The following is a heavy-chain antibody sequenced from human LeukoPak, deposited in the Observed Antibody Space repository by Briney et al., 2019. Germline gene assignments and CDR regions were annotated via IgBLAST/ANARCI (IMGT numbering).Heavy chain of an antibody. Sequence: SETLSLTCTVSGGSISSYYWSWIRQPAGKGLEWIGRIYTSGSTNYNPSLKSRVTMSVDTSKNQFSLKLSSVTAADTAVYYCAREGIAAAGLDYWAREPWSPSPQ. D-gene: IGHD6-13*01. CDR1: GGSISSYY. V-gene: IGHV4-4*07. J-gene: IGHJ4*02. CDR3: AREGIAAAGLDY. CDR2: IYTSGST.